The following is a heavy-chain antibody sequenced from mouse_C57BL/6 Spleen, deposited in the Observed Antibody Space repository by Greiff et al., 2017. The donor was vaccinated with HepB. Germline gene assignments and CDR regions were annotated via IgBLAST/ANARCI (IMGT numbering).Heavy chain of an antibody. Sequence: EVKLMESGPELVKPGASVKIPCKASGYTFTDYNMDWVKQSHGKSLEWIGDINPNNGGTIYNQKFKGKATLTVDKSSSTAYMELRSLTSEDTAVYYCARFYGSSGYAMDYWGQGTSVTVSS. V-gene: IGHV1-18*01. CDR2: INPNNGGT. CDR3: ARFYGSSGYAMDY. J-gene: IGHJ4*01. CDR1: GYTFTDYN. D-gene: IGHD1-1*01.